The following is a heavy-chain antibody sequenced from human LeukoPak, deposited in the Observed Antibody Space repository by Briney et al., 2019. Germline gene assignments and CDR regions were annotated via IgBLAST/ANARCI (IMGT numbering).Heavy chain of an antibody. CDR2: IIPIFGTA. J-gene: IGHJ6*03. Sequence: SVKVSCKASGGTFSGYAISWVRQAPGQGLEWMGGIIPIFGTANYAQKFQGRVTITADESTSTAHMELSSLRSEDTAVYYCARDGGVYGGNSHYYYMDVWGKGTTVTVSS. D-gene: IGHD4-23*01. CDR3: ARDGGVYGGNSHYYYMDV. V-gene: IGHV1-69*01. CDR1: GGTFSGYA.